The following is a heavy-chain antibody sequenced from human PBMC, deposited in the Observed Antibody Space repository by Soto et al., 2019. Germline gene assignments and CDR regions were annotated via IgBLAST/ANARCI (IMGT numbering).Heavy chain of an antibody. V-gene: IGHV6-1*01. CDR2: TYYRSKWNS. CDR3: ARDEGGP. Sequence: PSQTLSLTCAISGDSVSSNSAAWSWIRQSPSRGLEWLGRTYYRSKWNSNYAVSVKGRVTINPDTSKNQSSLQLNSVTPEDTAVYYCARDEGGPWGQGTLVTVSS. J-gene: IGHJ4*02. CDR1: GDSVSSNSAA.